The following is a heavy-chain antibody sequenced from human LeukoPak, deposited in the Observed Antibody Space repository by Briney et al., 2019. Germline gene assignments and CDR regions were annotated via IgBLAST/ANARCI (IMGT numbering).Heavy chain of an antibody. CDR3: ATGGSWYYFDY. J-gene: IGHJ4*02. CDR2: ISGSGGST. V-gene: IGHV3-23*01. D-gene: IGHD6-13*01. Sequence: QSGGSLRLSCAASGFTFSSYAMSWVRQAPGKGLEWGSAISGSGGSTYYADSVKGRFTISRDNSKNTLYLQMNSLRAEDTAVYYCATGGSWYYFDYWGQGTLVTVSS. CDR1: GFTFSSYA.